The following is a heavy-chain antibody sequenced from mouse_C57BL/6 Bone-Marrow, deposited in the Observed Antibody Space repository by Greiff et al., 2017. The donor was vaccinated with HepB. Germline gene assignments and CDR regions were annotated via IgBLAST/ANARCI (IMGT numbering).Heavy chain of an antibody. CDR1: GFTFSSYA. CDR2: ISSGGDYI. V-gene: IGHV5-9-1*02. D-gene: IGHD2-4*01. Sequence: EVQVVESGEGLVKPGGSLKLSCAASGFTFSSYAMSWVRQTPEKRLEWVAYISSGGDYIYYADTVKGRFTISRDNARNTLYLQMSSLKSEDTAMYYCTRDTPSYYDYDDWYFDVWGTGTTVTVSS. J-gene: IGHJ1*03. CDR3: TRDTPSYYDYDDWYFDV.